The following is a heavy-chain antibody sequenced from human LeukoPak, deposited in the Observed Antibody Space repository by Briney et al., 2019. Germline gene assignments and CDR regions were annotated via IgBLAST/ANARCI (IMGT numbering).Heavy chain of an antibody. V-gene: IGHV1-69*06. CDR1: GGTFSSYA. J-gene: IGHJ4*02. Sequence: SVKVSCKASGGTFSSYAISWVRQAPGQGLERMGGIIPIFGTANYAQKFQGRVTITADKSTSTAYMELSSLGSEDTAVYYCARDDLTGYSVYWGQGTLVTVSS. CDR2: IIPIFGTA. CDR3: ARDDLTGYSVY. D-gene: IGHD3-9*01.